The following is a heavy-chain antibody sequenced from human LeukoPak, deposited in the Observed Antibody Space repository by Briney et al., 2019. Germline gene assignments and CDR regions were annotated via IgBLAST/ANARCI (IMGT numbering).Heavy chain of an antibody. J-gene: IGHJ3*02. D-gene: IGHD3-22*01. CDR3: ARGSPYYYDSSGDETDAFDI. CDR1: GFTFSSYA. V-gene: IGHV3-21*01. CDR2: ISSSSSYI. Sequence: GGSLRLSCAASGFTFSSYAMSWVRQAPGKGLEWVSSISSSSSYIYYADSVKGRFTISRDNAKNSLYLQMNSLRAEDTAVYYCARGSPYYYDSSGDETDAFDIWGQGTMVTVSS.